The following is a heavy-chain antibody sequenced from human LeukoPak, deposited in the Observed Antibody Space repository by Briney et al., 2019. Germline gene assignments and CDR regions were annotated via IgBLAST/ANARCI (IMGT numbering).Heavy chain of an antibody. CDR1: GFTFSSYA. CDR2: ISGSGGST. CDR3: ARDLAAADPGWNVVQH. Sequence: PGGSLRLSCAASGFTFSSYAISWVRQAPGKGLEWVSDISGSGGSTDYADSVKGRFTISRDNAKNSLYLQMNSLRAEDTAVYYCARDLAAADPGWNVVQHWGQGTLVTVSS. J-gene: IGHJ1*01. V-gene: IGHV3-23*01. D-gene: IGHD6-13*01.